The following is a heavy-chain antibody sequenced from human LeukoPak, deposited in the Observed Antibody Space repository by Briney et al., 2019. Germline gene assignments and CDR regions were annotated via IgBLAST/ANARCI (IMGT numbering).Heavy chain of an antibody. D-gene: IGHD6-6*01. V-gene: IGHV3-23*01. CDR3: ANHREFSSDWFDP. CDR2: ISGSGESA. CDR1: GFTFSNSA. J-gene: IGHJ5*02. Sequence: GGSLRLSCSASGFTFSNSAMSWVRQAPGKGLEWVSSISGSGESADYTDSVKARFIISRDNSKNTLYLRMDSLRAEDTAVYYCANHREFSSDWFDPWGQGTLVTVSS.